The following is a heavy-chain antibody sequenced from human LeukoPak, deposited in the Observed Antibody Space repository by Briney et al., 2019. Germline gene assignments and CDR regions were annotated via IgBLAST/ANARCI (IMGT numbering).Heavy chain of an antibody. D-gene: IGHD2-21*01. V-gene: IGHV1-69-2*01. Sequence: ASVKISCKVSGYTFTDYYMHWVQQAPGKGLEWMGLVDPEDGETIYAEKFQGRVTITADTSTDTAYMELSSLRSEDTAVYHCATDLYEYCGGDCYGYWGQGTLVTVSS. CDR2: VDPEDGET. CDR3: ATDLYEYCGGDCYGY. J-gene: IGHJ4*02. CDR1: GYTFTDYY.